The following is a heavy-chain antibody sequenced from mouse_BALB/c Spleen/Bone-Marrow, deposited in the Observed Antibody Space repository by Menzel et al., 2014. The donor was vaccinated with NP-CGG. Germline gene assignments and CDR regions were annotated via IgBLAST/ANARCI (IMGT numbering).Heavy chain of an antibody. Sequence: QVQLQQSGAELVKPGASVKLSCKASGYTFTSYWMHWVKQRPGQGLEWIGEIDPSDSYTNYNQKFKGKATSTVDKSSSTAYMQLSSLTSEDSAVYYCASYYGYDEGFAYWGQGTLVTVSA. D-gene: IGHD2-2*01. CDR2: IDPSDSYT. CDR1: GYTFTSYW. V-gene: IGHV1-69*02. J-gene: IGHJ3*01. CDR3: ASYYGYDEGFAY.